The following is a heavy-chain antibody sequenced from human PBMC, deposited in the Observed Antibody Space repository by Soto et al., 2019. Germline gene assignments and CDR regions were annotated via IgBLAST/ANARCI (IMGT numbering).Heavy chain of an antibody. D-gene: IGHD3-22*01. CDR1: GFTFSSYA. Sequence: EVQLLESGGGLVQPGGSLRLSCAASGFTFSSYAMSWVRQAPGKGLEWVSAISGSGGSTYYADSVKGRFTISRDNSKNTLYLQMNSLRAEDMAVYYCARSSGYYEGDFDYWGQGTLVTVSS. V-gene: IGHV3-23*01. J-gene: IGHJ4*02. CDR2: ISGSGGST. CDR3: ARSSGYYEGDFDY.